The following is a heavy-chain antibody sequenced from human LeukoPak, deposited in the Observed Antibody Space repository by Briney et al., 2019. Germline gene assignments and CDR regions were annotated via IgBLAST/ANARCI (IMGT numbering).Heavy chain of an antibody. Sequence: ASVKVSCKVSGYTLTELSMHWVRQAPGKGLEWMGGFDPEDGETIYAQKFQGRVTMTEDTSTDTAYMELSSLRSEDTAVYYCARGIRFLEWLSRESWLYYFDYWGQGTLVTVSS. CDR1: GYTLTELS. V-gene: IGHV1-24*01. CDR2: FDPEDGET. D-gene: IGHD3-3*01. CDR3: ARGIRFLEWLSRESWLYYFDY. J-gene: IGHJ4*02.